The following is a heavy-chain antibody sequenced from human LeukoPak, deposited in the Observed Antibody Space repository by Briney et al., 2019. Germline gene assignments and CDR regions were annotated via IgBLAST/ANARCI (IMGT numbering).Heavy chain of an antibody. D-gene: IGHD2-8*01. Sequence: SGGSLRLSCAASGFTFSSYAMNWVRQAPGKGLEWVSAISGSGDNTYYADSVKGRFTISRDNSKNTLYLQMNSLRAEDTAVYYCAKGGYCTNGVCFAYYYFDSWGQGTLVTASS. CDR3: AKGGYCTNGVCFAYYYFDS. J-gene: IGHJ4*02. CDR2: ISGSGDNT. V-gene: IGHV3-23*01. CDR1: GFTFSSYA.